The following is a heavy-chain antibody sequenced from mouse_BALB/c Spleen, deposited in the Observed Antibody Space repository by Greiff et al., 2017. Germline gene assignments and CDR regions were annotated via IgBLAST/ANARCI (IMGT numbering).Heavy chain of an antibody. Sequence: QVQLQQSGAELARPGASVKLSCKAPGYTFTSYWMQWVKQRPGQGLEWIGAIYPGDGDTRYTQKFKGKATLTADKSSSTAYMQLSSLASEDSAVYYCAFPLLDYAMDYWGQGTSVTVSS. CDR1: GYTFTSYW. J-gene: IGHJ4*01. V-gene: IGHV1-87*01. CDR3: AFPLLDYAMDY. D-gene: IGHD1-2*01. CDR2: IYPGDGDT.